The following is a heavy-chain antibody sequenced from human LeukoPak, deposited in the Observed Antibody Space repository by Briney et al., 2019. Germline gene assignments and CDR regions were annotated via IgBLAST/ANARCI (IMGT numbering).Heavy chain of an antibody. V-gene: IGHV4-59*01. J-gene: IGHJ3*02. CDR2: IYYSGST. CDR1: GGSISSYY. CDR3: ARAHTALDAFDI. Sequence: PSETLSLTCTVSGGSISSYYWSWIRQPPGKGPEWIGYIYYSGSTNYNPSLKSRVTISVDTSKNQFSLKLSSVTAADTAVYYCARAHTALDAFDIWGQGTMVTVSS. D-gene: IGHD5-18*01.